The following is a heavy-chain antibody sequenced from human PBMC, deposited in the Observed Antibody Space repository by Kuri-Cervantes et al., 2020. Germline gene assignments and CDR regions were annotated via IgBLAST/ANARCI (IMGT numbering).Heavy chain of an antibody. CDR2: ISYDGSNK. D-gene: IGHD3-22*01. V-gene: IGHV3-30*03. CDR1: GFTFSSYG. Sequence: GESLKISCAASGFTFSSYGMHWVRQAPGKGLEWVAVISYDGSNKYYADSVKDRFTISRDNSKNTLYLQMNSLRAGDTAVYYCASELSDYDSYGWYLDLWGRGTLVTVSS. CDR3: ASELSDYDSYGWYLDL. J-gene: IGHJ2*01.